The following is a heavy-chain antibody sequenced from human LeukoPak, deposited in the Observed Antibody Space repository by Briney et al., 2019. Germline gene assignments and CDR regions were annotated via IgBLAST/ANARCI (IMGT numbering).Heavy chain of an antibody. V-gene: IGHV3-21*01. Sequence: GGSLRLSCAAPGFTFSSYSMNWVRQAPGKGLEWVSSISSSSSYIYYADSVKGRFTISRDNAKNSLYLQMNSLRAEDTAVYYCARDAGRPYSSSSDVDYWGQGTLVTVSS. CDR3: ARDAGRPYSSSSDVDY. CDR1: GFTFSSYS. CDR2: ISSSSSYI. J-gene: IGHJ4*02. D-gene: IGHD6-6*01.